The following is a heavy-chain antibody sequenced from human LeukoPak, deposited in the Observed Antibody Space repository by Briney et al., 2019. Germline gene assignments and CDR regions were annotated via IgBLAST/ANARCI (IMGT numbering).Heavy chain of an antibody. CDR3: ASSGAYRSGWLFDY. V-gene: IGHV4-34*01. CDR1: GGSFSGYY. J-gene: IGHJ4*02. D-gene: IGHD6-19*01. CDR2: INHSGST. Sequence: SETLSLTCAVYGGSFSGYYWSWIRQPPGKGLEWIGEINHSGSTNYNPSLKSRVTISVDTSKNQFSLKLSSVTAADTAVYYCASSGAYRSGWLFDYWGQGTLVTVSS.